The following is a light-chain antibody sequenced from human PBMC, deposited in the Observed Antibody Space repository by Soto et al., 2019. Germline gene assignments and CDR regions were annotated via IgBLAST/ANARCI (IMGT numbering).Light chain of an antibody. CDR3: CSYAGSYTA. V-gene: IGLV2-11*01. CDR2: DVS. CDR1: SSDVGGYNY. J-gene: IGLJ3*02. Sequence: QSALTQPRSVSGSPGQSVTISCTRTSSDVGGYNYVSWYQQHPGKAPKLMIYDVSKRPSGVPDRFSGSKSGNTASLTISGLQAEDEADYYCCSYAGSYTAFGGGTKLTVL.